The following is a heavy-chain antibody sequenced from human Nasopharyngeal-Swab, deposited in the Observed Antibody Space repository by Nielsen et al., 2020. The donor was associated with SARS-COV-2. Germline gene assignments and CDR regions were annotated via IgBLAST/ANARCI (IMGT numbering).Heavy chain of an antibody. Sequence: ASVKVSCKVSGCTLTELSMHWVRQAPGKGLEWMGGFDPEDGETIYAQKFQGRVTMTEDTSTDTAYMELSSLRSEDTAVYYCATGFAITMVRGVRYYYYGMDVWGQGTTVTVSS. CDR3: ATGFAITMVRGVRYYYYGMDV. V-gene: IGHV1-24*01. J-gene: IGHJ6*02. D-gene: IGHD3-10*01. CDR1: GCTLTELS. CDR2: FDPEDGET.